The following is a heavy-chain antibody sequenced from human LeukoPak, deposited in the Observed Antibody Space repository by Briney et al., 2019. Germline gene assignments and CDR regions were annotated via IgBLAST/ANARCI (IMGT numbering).Heavy chain of an antibody. CDR1: GFTFDDYA. J-gene: IGHJ4*02. V-gene: IGHV3-23*01. D-gene: IGHD3-16*01. CDR2: ISGSGGST. CDR3: ARITFGGVSFT. Sequence: GGSLRLSCAASGFTFDDYAMSWVRQAPGKGLEWVSAISGSGGSTYYADSVKGRFTISRDNSKNTLYLQMNSLRAEDTAVYYCARITFGGVSFTWGQGTLVTVSS.